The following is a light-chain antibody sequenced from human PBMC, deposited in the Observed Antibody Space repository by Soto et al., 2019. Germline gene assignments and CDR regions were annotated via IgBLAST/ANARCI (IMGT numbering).Light chain of an antibody. CDR1: QSVSSSY. V-gene: IGKV3D-20*02. J-gene: IGKJ2*01. CDR2: GAS. CDR3: QQLNPFSRT. Sequence: EIVLTQSPVTLSLSSGERATLSCRASQSVSSSYLAWYQQKTGQAPRLLIYGASSRATGIPDRFSGSGSGTEFTLTISSLQPEDFATYYCQQLNPFSRTFGPGTKLEI.